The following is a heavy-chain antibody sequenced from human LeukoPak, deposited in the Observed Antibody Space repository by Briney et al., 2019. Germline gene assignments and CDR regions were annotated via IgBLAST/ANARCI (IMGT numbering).Heavy chain of an antibody. J-gene: IGHJ3*02. CDR2: IDYSGST. CDR3: ARARSITIFGVVTHDAFDI. Sequence: PSETLSLTCAFSDDSISTGGYSWSWIRQPPGKGLEWIGYIDYSGSTNYNPSLKSRVIISIDMSKNQFFLRVSSVTAADTAVYYCARARSITIFGVVTHDAFDIWGQGTMVTVSS. D-gene: IGHD3-3*01. V-gene: IGHV4-30-4*07. CDR1: DDSISTGGYS.